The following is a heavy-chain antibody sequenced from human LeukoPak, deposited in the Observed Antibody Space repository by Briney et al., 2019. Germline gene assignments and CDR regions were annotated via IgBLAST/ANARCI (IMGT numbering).Heavy chain of an antibody. Sequence: GESLKISCKGSEYSFTNYWIGWVRQMSGKGLECMGIIYPGDSDTRYSPSFQGQVTISADRSISTAYLQWSSLKASDTAMYYCARHETGPYFDYWGQGTLVTVSS. D-gene: IGHD1-1*01. V-gene: IGHV5-51*01. CDR1: EYSFTNYW. J-gene: IGHJ4*02. CDR3: ARHETGPYFDY. CDR2: IYPGDSDT.